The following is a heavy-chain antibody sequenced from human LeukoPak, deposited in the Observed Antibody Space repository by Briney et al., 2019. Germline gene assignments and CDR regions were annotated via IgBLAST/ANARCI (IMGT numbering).Heavy chain of an antibody. CDR2: ISYDGSNK. Sequence: PGGSLRLSCAASGFTFSSYGMHWVRQAPGKGLEWVAVISYDGSNKYYADSVKGRFTISRDNSKNTLYLQMNSLRAEDTAVYYCAKVGPGICYYYGMDVWGKGTTVTVSS. D-gene: IGHD2-15*01. CDR1: GFTFSSYG. V-gene: IGHV3-30*18. J-gene: IGHJ6*04. CDR3: AKVGPGICYYYGMDV.